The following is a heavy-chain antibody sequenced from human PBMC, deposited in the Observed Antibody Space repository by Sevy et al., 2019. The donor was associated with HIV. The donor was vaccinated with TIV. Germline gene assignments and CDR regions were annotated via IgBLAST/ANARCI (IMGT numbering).Heavy chain of an antibody. CDR3: TRDKTILEGRYGMDV. CDR1: GFIFNDYN. V-gene: IGHV3-21*01. Sequence: GGSLRLSCAASGFIFNDYNMNWVRQAPGKGLEWVSFIFSSSSWIYYAYSVKGRFTISRDNTKNSLYLQMNSLRAEDTAVYYCTRDKTILEGRYGMDVWGQGTTVTVSS. CDR2: IFSSSSWI. D-gene: IGHD3-3*01. J-gene: IGHJ6*02.